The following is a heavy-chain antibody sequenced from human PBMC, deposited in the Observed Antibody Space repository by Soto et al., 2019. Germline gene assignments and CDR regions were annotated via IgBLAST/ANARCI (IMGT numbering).Heavy chain of an antibody. V-gene: IGHV1-2*04. CDR2: INPNSGGT. Sequence: ASLKVSCKASGYTCTGYYMHWVLQAPGQGLEWMGWINPNSGGTNYAQKFQGWVTMTRDTSISTAYMELSRLRSDDTAVYYCAILGLAVAGTHYFDYWGQGTLVTVSS. J-gene: IGHJ4*02. CDR1: GYTCTGYY. CDR3: AILGLAVAGTHYFDY. D-gene: IGHD6-19*01.